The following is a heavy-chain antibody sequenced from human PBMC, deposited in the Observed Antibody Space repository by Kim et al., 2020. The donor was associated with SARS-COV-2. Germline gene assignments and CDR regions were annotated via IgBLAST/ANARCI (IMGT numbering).Heavy chain of an antibody. CDR3: ARRGYDILTGYSPGYYGMDV. CDR2: IYYSGST. CDR1: GGSISSSSYY. D-gene: IGHD3-9*01. Sequence: SETLSLTCTVSGGSISSSSYYWGWIRQPPGKGLEWIGSIYYSGSTYYNPSLKSRVTISVDTSKNQFSLKLSSVTAADTAVYYCARRGYDILTGYSPGYYGMDVWGQGTTVTVSS. J-gene: IGHJ6*02. V-gene: IGHV4-39*01.